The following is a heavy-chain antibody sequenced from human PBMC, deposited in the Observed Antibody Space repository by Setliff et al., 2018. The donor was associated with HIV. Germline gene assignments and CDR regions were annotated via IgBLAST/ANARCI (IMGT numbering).Heavy chain of an antibody. D-gene: IGHD3-22*01. CDR2: MNPNSGNT. CDR3: ARARRDSYDRGRRNHYYIDV. J-gene: IGHJ6*03. CDR1: GYTFSSCD. V-gene: IGHV1-8*02. Sequence: ASVKVSCKASGYTFSSCDINWVRQATGQGLEWMGWMNPNSGNTGYAQTFQGRVTMTRDTSISTAYMELNNLKFEDTAVYYCARARRDSYDRGRRNHYYIDVWGKGTTVTVSS.